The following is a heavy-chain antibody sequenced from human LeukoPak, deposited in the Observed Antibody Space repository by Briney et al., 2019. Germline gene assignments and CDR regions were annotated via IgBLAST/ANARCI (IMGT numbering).Heavy chain of an antibody. J-gene: IGHJ4*02. CDR3: ARGLGSVSYYGY. D-gene: IGHD3-10*01. V-gene: IGHV1-46*01. CDR2: INPSGGTA. Sequence: ASVKVSCKASGYTFTNYLIHWVRQAPGQGLEWVGIINPSGGTATYAPKFQGRVPMTRDTSTSTVYMELSSLRSEDTAVYYCARGLGSVSYYGYWGQGTLVTVSS. CDR1: GYTFTNYL.